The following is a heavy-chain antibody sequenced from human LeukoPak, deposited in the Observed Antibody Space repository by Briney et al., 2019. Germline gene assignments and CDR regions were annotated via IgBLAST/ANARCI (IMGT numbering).Heavy chain of an antibody. CDR2: IIPIFGTA. Sequence: ASVKVSCKASGGSFSSYAINWVRQAPGQGLEWMGGIIPIFGTANYAQKFQDRVTITADESTSTAYMELSSLRSEDTAVYYCARGYYDSNLDYWGQGTLVTVSS. D-gene: IGHD3-22*01. CDR3: ARGYYDSNLDY. J-gene: IGHJ4*02. V-gene: IGHV1-69*13. CDR1: GGSFSSYA.